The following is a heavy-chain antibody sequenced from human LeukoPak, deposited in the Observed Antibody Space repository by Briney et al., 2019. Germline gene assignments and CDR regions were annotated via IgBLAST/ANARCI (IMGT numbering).Heavy chain of an antibody. CDR3: AKLMTTVVTPKNWFDP. V-gene: IGHV3-30*02. CDR1: GFTFSSYG. Sequence: GGSLRLSCAASGFTFSSYGMHWVRQAPGKGLEWVAFIRYDGSNKYYADSVKGRFTISRDNSKNTLYLQMNSLRAEDTAVYYCAKLMTTVVTPKNWFDPWGQGTLVTVSS. J-gene: IGHJ5*02. D-gene: IGHD4-23*01. CDR2: IRYDGSNK.